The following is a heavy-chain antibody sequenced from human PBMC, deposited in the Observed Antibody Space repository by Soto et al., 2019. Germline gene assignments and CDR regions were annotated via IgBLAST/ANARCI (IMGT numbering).Heavy chain of an antibody. D-gene: IGHD3-22*01. CDR1: GFTFSSYG. CDR2: ISYDGSNK. V-gene: IGHV3-30*18. Sequence: GGSLRLSCAASGFTFSSYGMHWVRQAPGKGLEWVAVISYDGSNKYYADSVKGRFTISRDNSKNTLYLQMNSLRAEDTAVYYCAKGGRDYYDSSGYLLYYYYYYGMDVWGQGTTVTVSS. CDR3: AKGGRDYYDSSGYLLYYYYYYGMDV. J-gene: IGHJ6*02.